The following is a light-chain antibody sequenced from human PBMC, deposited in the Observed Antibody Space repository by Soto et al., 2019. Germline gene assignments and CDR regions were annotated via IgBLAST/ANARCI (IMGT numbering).Light chain of an antibody. CDR1: SSNIGKNY. CDR3: GTWDSSLSARV. Sequence: QSVLTQPPSVSAAPGQRVSISCSGSSSNIGKNYVSWYQQLPGTAPKLLIYDNSERPSGIPDRFSGSKSGTSATLGITGLQTGDEADYYCGTWDSSLSARVFGGGTKLTVL. CDR2: DNS. V-gene: IGLV1-51*01. J-gene: IGLJ2*01.